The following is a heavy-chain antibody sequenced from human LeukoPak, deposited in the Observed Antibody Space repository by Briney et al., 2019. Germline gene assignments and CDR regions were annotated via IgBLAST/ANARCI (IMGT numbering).Heavy chain of an antibody. CDR1: GFTFSSYS. V-gene: IGHV3-21*01. D-gene: IGHD2-8*01. J-gene: IGHJ3*02. CDR2: ISSSSSYI. Sequence: GRSLRLSCAASGFTFSSYSMNWVRQAPGKGLEWVSSISSSSSYIYYADSVKGRFTISRDNAKNSLYLQMNSLRAEDTAVYYCARDREDIVLMVYASAFDIWGQGTMVTVSS. CDR3: ARDREDIVLMVYASAFDI.